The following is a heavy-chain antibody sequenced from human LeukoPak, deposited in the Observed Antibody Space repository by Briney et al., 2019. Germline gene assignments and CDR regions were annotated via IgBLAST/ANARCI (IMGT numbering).Heavy chain of an antibody. CDR2: ISPSSTRI. V-gene: IGHV3-48*04. CDR1: GFTFSSYN. D-gene: IGHD6-13*01. CDR3: ARGAPYSSSCLDY. J-gene: IGHJ4*02. Sequence: GGSLRLSCAASGFTFSSYNMNWVRQAPGKGLEWVSYISPSSTRIDYAASVRGRFTISRDSAKSSLYLQVNSLRAEDTAVYYCARGAPYSSSCLDYWGQGTLVTVSS.